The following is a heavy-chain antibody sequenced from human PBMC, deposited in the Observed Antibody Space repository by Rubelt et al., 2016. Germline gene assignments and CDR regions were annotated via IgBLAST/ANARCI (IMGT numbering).Heavy chain of an antibody. V-gene: IGHV1-2*06. CDR2: INPNSGGS. D-gene: IGHD6-13*01. CDR3: ARDLRAGTSDY. J-gene: IGHJ4*02. Sequence: QVQLVQSGAEVKRPGASVKVSCKASGYTFTGYYIHWVRQAPGQGLEWLGRINPNSGGSNYTQNFQGRITMTRDTSISTVYMELSRLRFDDTAVYYCARDLRAGTSDYWGQGTLVTVSS. CDR1: GYTFTGYY.